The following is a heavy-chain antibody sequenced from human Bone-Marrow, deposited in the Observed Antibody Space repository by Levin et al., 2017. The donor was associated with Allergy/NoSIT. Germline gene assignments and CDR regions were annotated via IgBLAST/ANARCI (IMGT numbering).Heavy chain of an antibody. CDR1: GFTFSSYA. J-gene: IGHJ4*02. V-gene: IGHV3-23*01. D-gene: IGHD2-2*01. Sequence: GGSLRLSCAASGFTFSSYAMGWVRQAPGKGLEWVSAISSSGGSAYYADSVKGRFTTSRDNSKNMLFLQMNSLRAEDKAVEYCAKFIVVTPATMTYFDYWGQGTLVTVSS. CDR3: AKFIVVTPATMTYFDY. CDR2: ISSSGGSA.